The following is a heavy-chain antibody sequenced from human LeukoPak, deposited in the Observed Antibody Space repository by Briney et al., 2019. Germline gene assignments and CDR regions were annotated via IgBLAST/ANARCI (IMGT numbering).Heavy chain of an antibody. CDR1: GFTSITYA. D-gene: IGHD3-16*02. CDR3: VRDIGGFYRGYGDS. Sequence: GGSLRLSCVGSGFTSITYALTWARQAPGKGLEWVSGISGGGVTTYYADSVKGRFTISRDNSKNTLYLQMNSLRVEDTAVYYCVRDIGGFYRGYGDSWGQGTLVTVSS. V-gene: IGHV3-23*01. J-gene: IGHJ4*02. CDR2: ISGGGVTT.